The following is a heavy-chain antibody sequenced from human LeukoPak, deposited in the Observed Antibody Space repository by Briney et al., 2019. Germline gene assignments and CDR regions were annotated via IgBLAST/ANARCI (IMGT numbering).Heavy chain of an antibody. CDR2: IFYGGNT. CDR3: ARLSSYDDYVGY. V-gene: IGHV4-39*01. CDR1: GDSISSSSFF. D-gene: IGHD3-3*01. Sequence: PSETLSLTCTVSGDSISSSSFFWGWIRQPPGKGLEWIGSIFYGGNTYYNPSLKSRVTMSIDTSKNQFSLRLSSVTAADTAVYYCARLSSYDDYVGYWGQGTLVTVSS. J-gene: IGHJ4*02.